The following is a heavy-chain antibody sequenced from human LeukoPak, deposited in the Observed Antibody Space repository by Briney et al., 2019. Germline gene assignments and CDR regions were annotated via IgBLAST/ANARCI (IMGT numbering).Heavy chain of an antibody. CDR2: INHSGST. D-gene: IGHD2/OR15-2a*01. Sequence: PSETLSLTCAVYGGYYWSWIRQPPGKGLEWIGEINHSGSTNYNPSLKSRVTISVDTSKNQFSLKLSSVTAADTAVYYCASFLYYWGQGTLVTVSS. CDR3: ASFLYY. J-gene: IGHJ4*02. CDR1: GGYY. V-gene: IGHV4-34*01.